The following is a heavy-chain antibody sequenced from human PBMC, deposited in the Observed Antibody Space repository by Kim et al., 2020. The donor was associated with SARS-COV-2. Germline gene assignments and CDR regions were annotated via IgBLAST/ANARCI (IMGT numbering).Heavy chain of an antibody. CDR1: GHTVSTHT. J-gene: IGHJ4*02. CDR3: AKDDGRTWCLDS. D-gene: IGHD6-13*01. CDR2: INSGNDDR. V-gene: IGHV1-3*03. Sequence: ASVKVSCKASGHTVSTHTIHWVRQAPGQRLEWMGRINSGNDDRQYSQEFQGRVTITRDTSATTVYMELSCLRSEDTAVYYCAKDDGRTWCLDSWGQGTLVTVSS.